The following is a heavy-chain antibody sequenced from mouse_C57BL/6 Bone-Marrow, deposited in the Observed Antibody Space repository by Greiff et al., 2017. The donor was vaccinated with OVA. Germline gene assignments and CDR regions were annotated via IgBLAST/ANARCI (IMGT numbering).Heavy chain of an antibody. J-gene: IGHJ3*01. CDR3: ARHYGSQAWFAY. V-gene: IGHV1-76*01. CDR1: GYTFTDYY. Sequence: VQLQQSGAELVRPGASVKLSCKASGYTFTDYYINWVKQRPGQGLEWIARIYPGSGNTYYNEKFKGKATLTAEKSSSTAYMQLSSLTSEDSAVYYCARHYGSQAWFAYWGQGTLVTVSA. D-gene: IGHD1-1*01. CDR2: IYPGSGNT.